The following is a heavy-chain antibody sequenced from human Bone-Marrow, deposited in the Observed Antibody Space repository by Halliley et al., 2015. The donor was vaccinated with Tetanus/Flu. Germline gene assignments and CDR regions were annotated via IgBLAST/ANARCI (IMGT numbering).Heavy chain of an antibody. D-gene: IGHD2-15*01. J-gene: IGHJ4*02. Sequence: PGKGPEWISSSSRRGSFIFYAESVKGRFTISRDNAKNSLFLQMNSLRADDTAIYYCATTDTLDNWGQGTPVTVSS. CDR2: SSRRGSFI. CDR3: ATTDTLDN. V-gene: IGHV3-21*01.